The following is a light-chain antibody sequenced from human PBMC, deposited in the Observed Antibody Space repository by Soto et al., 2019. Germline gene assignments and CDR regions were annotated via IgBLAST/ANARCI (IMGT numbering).Light chain of an antibody. J-gene: IGKJ5*01. Sequence: AQARAALAGSPGERAALSCRYSHNNLSYLAWYQQKPGQPPRLLIYGASARDTGIPARFSGSGSGTDFTLTISSLQSEDFALYYCQNYHSSPLNFGQGTKLEIK. V-gene: IGKV3-15*01. CDR2: GAS. CDR1: HNNLSY. CDR3: QNYHSSPLN.